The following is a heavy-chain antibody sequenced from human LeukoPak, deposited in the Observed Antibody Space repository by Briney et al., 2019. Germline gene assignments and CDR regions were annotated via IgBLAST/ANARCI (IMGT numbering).Heavy chain of an antibody. CDR3: ARSSYYYGMDV. V-gene: IGHV4-4*02. CDR2: IYHSGST. CDR1: GFTFSSYW. Sequence: GSLRLSCAASGFTFSSYWMSWVRQPPGKGLEWIGEIYHSGSTNYNPSLKSRVTISVDKSKNQFSLKLSSVTAADTAVYYCARSSYYYGMDVWGQGTTVTVSS. J-gene: IGHJ6*02.